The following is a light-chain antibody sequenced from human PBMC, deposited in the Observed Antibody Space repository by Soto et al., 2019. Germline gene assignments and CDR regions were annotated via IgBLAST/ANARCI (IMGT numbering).Light chain of an antibody. CDR1: SSDVGAYNY. CDR3: SSYTDSGTLV. J-gene: IGLJ3*02. V-gene: IGLV2-14*01. CDR2: EVN. Sequence: QSALTQPASVSGSPGQSITISCTGTSSDVGAYNYVSWYQQHPGKAPKLIIYEVNNRPSGFSNRFSGSKSGNTASLPISGLQAEDEAGYYCSSYTDSGTLVFGSGTKLTVL.